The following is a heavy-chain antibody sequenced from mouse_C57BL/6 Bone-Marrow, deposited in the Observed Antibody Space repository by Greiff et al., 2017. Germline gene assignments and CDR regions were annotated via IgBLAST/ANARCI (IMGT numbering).Heavy chain of an antibody. CDR1: GYTFTTYP. CDR2: FHPYNDDP. J-gene: IGHJ2*01. CDR3: ARGGNYGGYYFDY. D-gene: IGHD2-1*01. Sequence: VMLVEPGAELVKPGASVKMSCKASGYTFTTYPIEWMKQNHGQSLEWIGNFHPYNDDPKYNEKFKGKATLTVEKSSSTVYVELSRLTSEDSAVYYCARGGNYGGYYFDYWGQGTTLTVSA. V-gene: IGHV1-47*01.